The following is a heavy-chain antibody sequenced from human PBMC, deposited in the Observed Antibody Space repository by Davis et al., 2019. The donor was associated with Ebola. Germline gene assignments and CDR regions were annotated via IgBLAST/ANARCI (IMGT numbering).Heavy chain of an antibody. CDR1: GFTFSDYW. V-gene: IGHV3-74*01. CDR3: ARVVGRQLVIDY. D-gene: IGHD6-6*01. Sequence: HTGGSLRLSCAASGFTFSDYWMHWVRQAPGKGLVWVSRINIDGSRTSYADSVKGRFTISRDNAKNTLYLQMNSLRAEDTAVYYCARVVGRQLVIDYWGQGTLVTVSS. CDR2: INIDGSRT. J-gene: IGHJ4*02.